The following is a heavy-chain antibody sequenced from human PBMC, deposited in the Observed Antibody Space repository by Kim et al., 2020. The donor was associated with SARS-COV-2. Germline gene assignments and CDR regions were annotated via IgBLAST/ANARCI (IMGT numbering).Heavy chain of an antibody. D-gene: IGHD1-26*01. Sequence: IYYADSVKGRFTISRDNAKNSLYLQMNSLRAEDTAVYYCARDGGGSYEVFGGQGTLVTVSS. J-gene: IGHJ4*02. CDR2: I. CDR3: ARDGGGSYEVF. V-gene: IGHV3-21*01.